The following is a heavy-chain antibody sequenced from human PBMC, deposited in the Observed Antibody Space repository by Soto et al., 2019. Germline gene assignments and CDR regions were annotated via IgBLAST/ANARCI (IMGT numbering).Heavy chain of an antibody. CDR2: INPTDSFT. J-gene: IGHJ6*02. CDR1: GYIFTDYW. CDR3: ARVPTYYYYGMDV. Sequence: PGESLKISCXGSGYIFTDYWISWVRQMPGKGLEWMGRINPTDSFTYYGPSFQGHVSISIDKSINTAYLQWSSLKASDTAMYYCARVPTYYYYGMDVWGQGTSVTVSS. V-gene: IGHV5-10-1*01.